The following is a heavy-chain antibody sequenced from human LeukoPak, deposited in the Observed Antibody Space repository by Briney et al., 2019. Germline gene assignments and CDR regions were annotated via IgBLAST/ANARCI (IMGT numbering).Heavy chain of an antibody. CDR3: ARALGPLLRGLEY. Sequence: QPGRSLRLSCAASGFTFSSYGMHWVRQAPGKGLEWVAVISYDGSNKYYADSVKGRFTISRDDSKNTLFLQMNGLRTEDTAVYYCARALGPLLRGLEYWGQGTLVTVFS. J-gene: IGHJ4*02. CDR2: ISYDGSNK. CDR1: GFTFSSYG. D-gene: IGHD1-26*01. V-gene: IGHV3-30*03.